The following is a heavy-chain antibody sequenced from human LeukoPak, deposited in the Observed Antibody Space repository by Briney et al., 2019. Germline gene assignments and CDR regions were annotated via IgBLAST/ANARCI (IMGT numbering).Heavy chain of an antibody. CDR2: ISYDGSNK. Sequence: GGSLRLSCAASGFTFSSYAMHWVRQAPGKGLEWVAVISYDGSNKYYADSVKGRFTISRDNSKNTLYLQMNSLRAEDTAVYYCARAPLFMGSYSDYWGQGTLVTVSS. D-gene: IGHD2-21*01. CDR1: GFTFSSYA. V-gene: IGHV3-30-3*01. J-gene: IGHJ4*02. CDR3: ARAPLFMGSYSDY.